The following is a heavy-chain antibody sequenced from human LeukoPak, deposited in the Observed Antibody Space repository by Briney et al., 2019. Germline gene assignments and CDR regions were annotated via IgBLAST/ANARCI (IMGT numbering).Heavy chain of an antibody. CDR3: ARDGYNYRRFDY. J-gene: IGHJ4*02. Sequence: PSETLSLTCTVSGGSISSGSYYWSWIRQPAGKGLEWIGRIYTSGSTNYNPSLKSRVTISVDTSKNQFSLKLSSVTAADTAVYYCARDGYNYRRFDYWGQGTLVTVSS. CDR2: IYTSGST. CDR1: GGSISSGSYY. D-gene: IGHD5-24*01. V-gene: IGHV4-61*02.